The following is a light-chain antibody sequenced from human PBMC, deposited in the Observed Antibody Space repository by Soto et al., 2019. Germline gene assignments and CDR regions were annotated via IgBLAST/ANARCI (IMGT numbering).Light chain of an antibody. V-gene: IGKV3-20*01. CDR2: AAS. CDR3: QQYDNWPWT. CDR1: QSVSSSY. J-gene: IGKJ1*01. Sequence: PGERVTLSCMSSQSVSSSYLTWYQQKPGQAPRLLIYAASSRATGIPDRFSGSGSGTDFTLTISRLEPEDFAVYYCQQYDNWPWTFGQGTKVDIK.